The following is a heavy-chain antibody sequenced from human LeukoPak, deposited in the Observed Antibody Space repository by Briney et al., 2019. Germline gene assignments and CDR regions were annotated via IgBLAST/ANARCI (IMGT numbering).Heavy chain of an antibody. V-gene: IGHV4-59*01. Sequence: SETRSFTGTVSGGSIGGYYWSWIGHPPGKGREYIGNIYYSGSTNYNPSLKSRVTISVDTSKNQFSLKLSSVTAADTAVYYCARAEGYCSGGSCYPNWFDLWGHGTLVTVSS. CDR2: IYYSGST. D-gene: IGHD2-15*01. CDR1: GGSIGGYY. CDR3: ARAEGYCSGGSCYPNWFDL. J-gene: IGHJ5*02.